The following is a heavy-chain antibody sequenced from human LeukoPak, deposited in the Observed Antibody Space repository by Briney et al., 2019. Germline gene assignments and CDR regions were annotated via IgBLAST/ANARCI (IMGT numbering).Heavy chain of an antibody. J-gene: IGHJ6*02. CDR2: INPNTGGI. D-gene: IGHD2-15*01. V-gene: IGHV1-2*02. CDR1: GYTFTGYY. Sequence: GASVKVSCKASGYTFTGYYMHWVRQAPGQGLEWMGWINPNTGGINYALEFQGRVTMTRDTSITTVYMEVSRLRSDDTALYYCARGHCSGDDCQPYYYYGMDVWGLGTTVTVSS. CDR3: ARGHCSGDDCQPYYYYGMDV.